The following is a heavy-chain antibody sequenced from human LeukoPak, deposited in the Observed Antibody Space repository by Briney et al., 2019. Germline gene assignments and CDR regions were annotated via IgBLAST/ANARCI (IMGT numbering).Heavy chain of an antibody. J-gene: IGHJ4*02. CDR3: ARAPLMVRGITPPFDH. CDR2: IYSGGNT. V-gene: IGHV3-53*01. Sequence: GGSLRLSCTVSGFTVSSNSWSWVRQAPGKGLEWVSFIYSGGNTHYSDSVKGRFTISRDNAKNTLYLQMNSLRADDTSVYYCARAPLMVRGITPPFDHWGQGTLVTVYS. CDR1: GFTVSSNS. D-gene: IGHD3-10*01.